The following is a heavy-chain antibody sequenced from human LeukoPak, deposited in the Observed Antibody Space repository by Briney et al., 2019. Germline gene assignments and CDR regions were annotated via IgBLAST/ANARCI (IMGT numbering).Heavy chain of an antibody. CDR3: ARDRWTPAVVLFDY. V-gene: IGHV1-2*07. J-gene: IGHJ4*02. D-gene: IGHD6-19*01. Sequence: ASVKVSCKASGYTFTGYYMHWVRQAPGQGLEWMGWINPSSGGTNYAHKFQGRVTMTRDTSISTAYMELSRLRSDDTAVYYCARDRWTPAVVLFDYWGQGTLVTVSS. CDR1: GYTFTGYY. CDR2: INPSSGGT.